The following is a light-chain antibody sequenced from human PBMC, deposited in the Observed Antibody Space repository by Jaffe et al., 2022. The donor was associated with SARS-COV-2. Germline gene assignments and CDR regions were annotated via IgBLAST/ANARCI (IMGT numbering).Light chain of an antibody. CDR3: MQGRHWPPYT. Sequence: DVVMTQSPLSLPVTLGQPASISCRSSQSLVYSDGHSYLNWYQQRPGQSPRRLIYKASNRDSGVPDRFSGSGSGTDFTLEISRVEAEDVGIYYCMQGRHWPPYTFGQGTKLEIK. J-gene: IGKJ2*01. CDR2: KAS. V-gene: IGKV2-30*01. CDR1: QSLVYSDGHSY.